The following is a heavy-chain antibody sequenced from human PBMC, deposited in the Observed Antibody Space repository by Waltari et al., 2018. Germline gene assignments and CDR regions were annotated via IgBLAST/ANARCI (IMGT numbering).Heavy chain of an antibody. CDR3: ARALYYGGWVQPDFDY. J-gene: IGHJ4*02. Sequence: QVQLVQSGAEVKKPGASVKVSCKASGYTFTSYAMHWVRQAPGQRLEWMGWINAGNGNTKYSQKFQGRVTITRDTSASTAYMELSSLRSEDTAVYYCARALYYGGWVQPDFDYWGQGTLVTVSS. CDR1: GYTFTSYA. V-gene: IGHV1-3*01. CDR2: INAGNGNT. D-gene: IGHD3-10*01.